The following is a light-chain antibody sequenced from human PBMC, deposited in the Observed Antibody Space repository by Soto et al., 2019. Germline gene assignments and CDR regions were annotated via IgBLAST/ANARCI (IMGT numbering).Light chain of an antibody. CDR1: SSDVGGYNY. CDR2: DVS. Sequence: QSVLTQPRSVSGSPGQSVTISCTGTSSDVGGYNYVSWYQQHPGKAPKLMIYDVSTRPSGVPDRFSGFKSGNTASLTIAGLQAEDEADYSCCSHAGTYIYVFGTGTKLPVL. CDR3: CSHAGTYIYV. J-gene: IGLJ1*01. V-gene: IGLV2-11*01.